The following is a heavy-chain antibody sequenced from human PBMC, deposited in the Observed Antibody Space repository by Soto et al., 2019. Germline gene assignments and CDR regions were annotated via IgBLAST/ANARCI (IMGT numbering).Heavy chain of an antibody. Sequence: EVQLVESGGGLVQPGGSLRLSCAASGFTFSTSWMHWVRQAPGKGLVWVSRITSGGSSTNYADSVKGRFTISRDNAKNTLSLLMSSLRAEDTAVYYCTRVLTWWEPPSGDWGQGTLVTVSS. J-gene: IGHJ4*02. D-gene: IGHD1-26*01. CDR3: TRVLTWWEPPSGD. V-gene: IGHV3-74*01. CDR1: GFTFSTSW. CDR2: ITSGGSST.